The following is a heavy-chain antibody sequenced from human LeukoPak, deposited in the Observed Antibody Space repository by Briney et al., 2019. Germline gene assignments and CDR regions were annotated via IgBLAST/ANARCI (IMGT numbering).Heavy chain of an antibody. CDR2: INHSGST. CDR1: GGSFSGYY. Sequence: SETLSLTCAVYGGSFSGYYWSWIRQPPGKGLEWIGEINHSGSTNYNPSLKSRVTISVDTSKNQFSLKLSSVTAADTAVYYCARAGRDSSSWGGAGGRTYYYYGMDVWGQGTTVTVSS. CDR3: ARAGRDSSSWGGAGGRTYYYYGMDV. J-gene: IGHJ6*02. D-gene: IGHD6-13*01. V-gene: IGHV4-34*01.